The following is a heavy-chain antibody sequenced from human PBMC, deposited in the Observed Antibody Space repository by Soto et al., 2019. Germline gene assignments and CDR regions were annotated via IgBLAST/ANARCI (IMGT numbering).Heavy chain of an antibody. V-gene: IGHV1-8*01. CDR1: GYTFVNYE. CDR2: MNPHSGDT. CDR3: ARQQAPDY. J-gene: IGHJ4*02. Sequence: QVQLVQSGAEVKKPGASVKVSCKASGYTFVNYEINWVRQATGQGLEWLGWMNPHSGDTFYAQNFQGRVTMTRNTSITTAYMEPNSLKSEDTAVYYCARQQAPDYWGQGTLVTVSS.